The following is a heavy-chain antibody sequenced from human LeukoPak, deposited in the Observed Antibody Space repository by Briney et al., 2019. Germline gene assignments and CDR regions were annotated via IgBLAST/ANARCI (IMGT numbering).Heavy chain of an antibody. J-gene: IGHJ3*02. CDR3: ARDWRGYGGNWTDAFDI. V-gene: IGHV3-21*05. D-gene: IGHD4-23*01. Sequence: GGSLRLSCAASGFTYSTYSMNWVRQAPGKGLEWVSYIGGSDNFIYYADFVKGRFTISRDNVKNSLYLQMNSLRAEDTAVYYCARDWRGYGGNWTDAFDIWGQGTMVTVSS. CDR1: GFTYSTYS. CDR2: IGGSDNFI.